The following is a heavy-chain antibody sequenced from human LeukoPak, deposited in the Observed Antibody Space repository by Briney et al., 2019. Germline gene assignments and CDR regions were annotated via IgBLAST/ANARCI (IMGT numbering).Heavy chain of an antibody. V-gene: IGHV3-53*05. CDR2: IYSGGST. D-gene: IGHD5-12*01. CDR1: GFTVSSNY. CDR3: ATGGRYYYYYGMDV. Sequence: GGSLRLSCAASGFTVSSNYMSWVRQAPGKGLEWVSVIYSGGSTYYADSVKGRFTISRDNSKNTLYLQMSSLRSEDTAVYYCATGGRYYYYYGMDVWGKGTTVTVSS. J-gene: IGHJ6*04.